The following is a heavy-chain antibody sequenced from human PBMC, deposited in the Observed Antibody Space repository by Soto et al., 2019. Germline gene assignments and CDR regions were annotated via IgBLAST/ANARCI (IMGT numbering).Heavy chain of an antibody. Sequence: GGSLRLSCAASGFTFSSYGMHWVRQAPGKGLEWVAVIWYDGSNKYYADSVKGRFTISRDNSKNTLYLQMNSLRAEDTAVYYCVREMASSHYDSSVSYFFDYWGQGTLVTVSS. CDR2: IWYDGSNK. CDR1: GFTFSSYG. D-gene: IGHD3-22*01. J-gene: IGHJ4*02. V-gene: IGHV3-33*01. CDR3: VREMASSHYDSSVSYFFDY.